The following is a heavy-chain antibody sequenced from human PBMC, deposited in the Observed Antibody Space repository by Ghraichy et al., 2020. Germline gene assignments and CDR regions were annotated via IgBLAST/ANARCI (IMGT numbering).Heavy chain of an antibody. CDR1: GFTFSSYW. J-gene: IGHJ4*02. Sequence: GESLNISCAASGFTFSSYWMSWVRQAPGKGLEWVAKIKQDESEKYYVDSVKGRFTISRDNAKTSLYLQMNSLRAEDTAVYYCARRRGTLYGSGSLDYWGQGTLVTVSS. CDR3: ARRRGTLYGSGSLDY. D-gene: IGHD3-10*01. CDR2: IKQDESEK. V-gene: IGHV3-7*03.